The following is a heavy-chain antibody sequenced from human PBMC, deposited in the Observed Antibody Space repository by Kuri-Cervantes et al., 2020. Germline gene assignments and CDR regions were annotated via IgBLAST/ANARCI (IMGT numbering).Heavy chain of an antibody. J-gene: IGHJ4*02. CDR2: ISSSGSTI. Sequence: GGSLRLSCAASGFTFSDYYMSWIRQAPGKGLEWVSYISSSGSTIYYADSVKGRFTISRDNSKNTLYLQMNSLRAEDTAVYYCARDALGFEWEPHDGFDYWAREPWSPSPQ. CDR3: ARDALGFEWEPHDGFDY. CDR1: GFTFSDYY. V-gene: IGHV3-11*04. D-gene: IGHD1-26*01.